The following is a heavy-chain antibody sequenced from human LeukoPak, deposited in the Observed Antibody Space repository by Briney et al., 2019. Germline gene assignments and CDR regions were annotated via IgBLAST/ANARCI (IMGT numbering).Heavy chain of an antibody. J-gene: IGHJ3*02. CDR2: IGSSGGPI. CDR1: GFSISDYY. Sequence: KPGGSLRLSCAASGFSISDYYMSWIRQAPGKRLEWVSYIGSSGGPIYYADSVRGLFTISRDIFKNTLYLQMNSLRAEDTAVYHCVKSAGKDGYRDVFDIWGQGTVVTVSS. V-gene: IGHV3-11*01. CDR3: VKSAGKDGYRDVFDI. D-gene: IGHD5-24*01.